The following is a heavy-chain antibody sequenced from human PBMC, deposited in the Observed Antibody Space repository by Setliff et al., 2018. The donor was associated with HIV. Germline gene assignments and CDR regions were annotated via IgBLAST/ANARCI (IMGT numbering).Heavy chain of an antibody. D-gene: IGHD7-27*01. J-gene: IGHJ3*02. V-gene: IGHV1-3*01. Sequence: ASVKVSCKVSGYTFTNSGMHWMRQAPGQRPEWMGCINGGSGRTEYSQKFQSRVTITRDTAARTDYMELSSLRSEDTAVYYCARDSGASETIRDAFDIWGQGTMVTVSS. CDR3: ARDSGASETIRDAFDI. CDR2: INGGSGRT. CDR1: GYTFTNSG.